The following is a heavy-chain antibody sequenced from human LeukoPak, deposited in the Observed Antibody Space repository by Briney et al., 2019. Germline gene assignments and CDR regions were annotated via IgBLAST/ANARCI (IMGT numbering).Heavy chain of an antibody. CDR2: ISWNSGNI. CDR3: AGATAGGYYYYGMDV. J-gene: IGHJ6*02. D-gene: IGHD2-8*02. CDR1: GFTLRSYA. V-gene: IGHV3-9*01. Sequence: GGSLRLSCAVSGFTLRSYAMHWVRQAPGKGLEWVSGISWNSGNIGCADSVKGRITISRDNAKNSLYLQVNSLRAEDTALYYCAGATAGGYYYYGMDVWGQGTTVTVSS.